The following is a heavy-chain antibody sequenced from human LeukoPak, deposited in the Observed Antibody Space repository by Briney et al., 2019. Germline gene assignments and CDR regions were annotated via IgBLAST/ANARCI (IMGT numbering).Heavy chain of an antibody. D-gene: IGHD3-16*02. J-gene: IGHJ6*02. CDR3: AREWSYPYYYYGMDV. V-gene: IGHV4-31*03. CDR1: GGSISSGDYY. Sequence: SETLSLTCTVSGGSISSGDYYWSWIRQHPGKGLEWIGYIYYSGSTYYNPSLKSRVTISVDTSKNQFSLKLSSVTAADTAVYYCAREWSYPYYYYGMDVWGQGTTVTVSS. CDR2: IYYSGST.